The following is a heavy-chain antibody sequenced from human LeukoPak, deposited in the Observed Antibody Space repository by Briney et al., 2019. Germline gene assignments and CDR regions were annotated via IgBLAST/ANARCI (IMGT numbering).Heavy chain of an antibody. CDR3: AREKPPFIVAAPIVPYSPYWFDP. CDR1: GYTFISYA. V-gene: IGHV1-3*01. J-gene: IGHJ5*02. Sequence: GASVKVSFKASGYTFISYAMHWVRQAPGQRLEWMGWINAGNGNTKYSQKFQGRVTITRDTSASTAYMELSSLRSEDTAVYYCAREKPPFIVAAPIVPYSPYWFDPWGQGTLVTVSS. D-gene: IGHD6-13*01. CDR2: INAGNGNT.